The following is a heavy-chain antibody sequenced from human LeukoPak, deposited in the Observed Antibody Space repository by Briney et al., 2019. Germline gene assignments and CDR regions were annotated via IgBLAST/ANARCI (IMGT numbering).Heavy chain of an antibody. Sequence: GGSLRLSCAASGFTFRSYAMSWGGQAPGKGLEGGSAISGSGGSTYYADSVKGRFTISIDNSNNTMYLQMNSLRAVDTAVYFFAKDEFYFDYWGHGTLVTVSS. CDR2: ISGSGGST. CDR3: AKDEFYFDY. J-gene: IGHJ4*01. D-gene: IGHD3-10*01. CDR1: GFTFRSYA. V-gene: IGHV3-23*01.